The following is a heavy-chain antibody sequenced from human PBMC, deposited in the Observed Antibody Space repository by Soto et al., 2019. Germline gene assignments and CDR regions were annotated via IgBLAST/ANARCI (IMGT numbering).Heavy chain of an antibody. J-gene: IGHJ4*02. D-gene: IGHD3-22*01. V-gene: IGHV3-23*01. CDR3: AKDGEYYYDSSGPFDY. Sequence: GGSLRLSCVASGFTFSSYAMSWVRQAPGKGLEWVSAISGSGGSTYYADSVKGRFTISRDNSKNTLYLQMNSLRAEDTAVYYCAKDGEYYYDSSGPFDYWGQGTLVTAPQ. CDR2: ISGSGGST. CDR1: GFTFSSYA.